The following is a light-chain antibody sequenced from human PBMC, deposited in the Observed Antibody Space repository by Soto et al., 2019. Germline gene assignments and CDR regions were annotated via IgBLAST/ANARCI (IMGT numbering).Light chain of an antibody. CDR3: QQYNNWWT. CDR1: QSINSN. Sequence: VMTQSPATLSVSPVERATLSGTASQSINSNLAWYQQRPGQAPRLLIYGASTRATGIPARFSGSGSGTEFTLTISSLQSEDFAVYYCQQYNNWWTFGQGTKVDIK. J-gene: IGKJ1*01. CDR2: GAS. V-gene: IGKV3-15*01.